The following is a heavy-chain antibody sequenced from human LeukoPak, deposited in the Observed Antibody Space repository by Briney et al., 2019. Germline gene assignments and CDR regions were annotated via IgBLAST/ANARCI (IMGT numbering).Heavy chain of an antibody. Sequence: SETLPLTCTVSGGSISSSSFYWVWIRQPPGKGLEWIGSISDSGNTDYNPSLRSRLIISVDVSKNQISLNLISVTAADTALYYCTRQAVGTSLVYWGQGTLVTVSS. CDR2: ISDSGNT. D-gene: IGHD2-21*02. J-gene: IGHJ4*02. V-gene: IGHV4-39*01. CDR1: GGSISSSSFY. CDR3: TRQAVGTSLVY.